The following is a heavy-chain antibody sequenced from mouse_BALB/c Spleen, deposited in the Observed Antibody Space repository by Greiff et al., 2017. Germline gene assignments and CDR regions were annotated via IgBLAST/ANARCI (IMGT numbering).Heavy chain of an antibody. CDR3: ARRGYYYAMDY. CDR1: GFSLTGYG. CDR2: IWGDGST. J-gene: IGHJ4*01. V-gene: IGHV2-6-7*01. Sequence: VQLQQSGPGLVAPSQSLSITCTVSGFSLTGYGVNWVRQPPGKGLEWLGMIWGDGSTDYNSALKSRLSISKDNSKSQVFLKMNSLQTDDTARYYCARRGYYYAMDYWGQGTSVTVSS.